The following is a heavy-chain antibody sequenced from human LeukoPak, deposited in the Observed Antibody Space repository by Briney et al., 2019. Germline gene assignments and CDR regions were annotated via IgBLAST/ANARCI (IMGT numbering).Heavy chain of an antibody. D-gene: IGHD5-18*01. CDR3: ARGGIQLWLLAEFDP. J-gene: IGHJ5*02. CDR2: INHSGST. CDR1: GGSISSYY. Sequence: TSETLSLTCTVSGGSISSYYWSWIRQPPGKGLEWIGEINHSGSTNYNPSLKSRVTISVDTSKDQFSLKLSSVTAADTAVYYCARGGIQLWLLAEFDPWGQGTLVTVSS. V-gene: IGHV4-34*01.